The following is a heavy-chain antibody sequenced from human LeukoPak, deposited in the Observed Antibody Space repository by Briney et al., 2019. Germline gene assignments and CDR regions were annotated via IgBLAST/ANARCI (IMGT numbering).Heavy chain of an antibody. V-gene: IGHV3-30*02. CDR3: AKKREPGLAGYGGFEY. CDR2: IRFDGNTK. Sequence: GGSLLLSCAATGFTFRSYGMHWARQAPGKGLEWVAFIRFDGNTKYYADSVKGLFTISRNISKNTLYLQMNSLRAEDTAVYYCAKKREPGLAGYGGFEYWGQGTPVTVSS. J-gene: IGHJ4*02. D-gene: IGHD3-9*01. CDR1: GFTFRSYG.